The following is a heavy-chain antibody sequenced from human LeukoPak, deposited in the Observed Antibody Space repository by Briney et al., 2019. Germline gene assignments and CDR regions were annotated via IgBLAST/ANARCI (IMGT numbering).Heavy chain of an antibody. CDR1: GFTFVTSA. D-gene: IGHD4-17*01. CDR2: IGDHGVYT. CDR3: AKAPTVTTFGY. Sequence: PGGSLRLSCAASGFTFVTSAMSWVRQAPGRGLEWVSSIGDHGVYTYYGDSVKGRFTISRDDSKRTLYLRMDSLRVDDSAIYYCAKAPTVTTFGYWGQGILVTVSS. V-gene: IGHV3-23*01. J-gene: IGHJ4*02.